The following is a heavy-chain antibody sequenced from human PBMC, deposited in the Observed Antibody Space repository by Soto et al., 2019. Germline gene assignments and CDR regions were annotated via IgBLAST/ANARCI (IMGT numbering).Heavy chain of an antibody. J-gene: IGHJ4*02. V-gene: IGHV4-59*01. CDR2: VYYTGST. D-gene: IGHD6-19*01. CDR1: GGSISVSY. Sequence: SETLSLACSFSGGSISVSYWSWIRHSPGKGLEWLGYVYYTGSTNYSPSLRSRVSISVDTSKNEFSLRLSSVTAADTAVYFCARSVAVPGAHIDYWGQGTQVTVSS. CDR3: ARSVAVPGAHIDY.